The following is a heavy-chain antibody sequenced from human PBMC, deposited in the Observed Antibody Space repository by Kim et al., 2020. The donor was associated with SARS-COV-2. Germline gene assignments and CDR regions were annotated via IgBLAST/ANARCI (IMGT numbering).Heavy chain of an antibody. J-gene: IGHJ4*01. Sequence: GGSLRLSCAASGFTVSGNFMNWVRQAPGKGLEWVSVIYSGGNTYYADSVNGRFTISRDNSKNTLYLQMNSLRAEDTAVYYCARGDSSDYYDSSGIFDYWG. CDR3: ARGDSSDYYDSSGIFDY. CDR1: GFTVSGNF. V-gene: IGHV3-53*01. D-gene: IGHD3-22*01. CDR2: IYSGGNT.